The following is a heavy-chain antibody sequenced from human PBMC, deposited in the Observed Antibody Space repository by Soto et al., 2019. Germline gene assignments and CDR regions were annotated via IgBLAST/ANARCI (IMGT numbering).Heavy chain of an antibody. CDR3: ASLCYYDSSGYLYYLDD. CDR2: IYNSGST. CDR1: GGSISSGGYY. Sequence: PSETLSLTCTVSGGSISSGGYYWSWIRQHPGKGLEWIGYIYNSGSTYYNPSLKSRVTISADTSKNQFSLKLSSVTAADTAVYYCASLCYYDSSGYLYYLDDWGQGSLVTVSS. V-gene: IGHV4-31*03. D-gene: IGHD3-22*01. J-gene: IGHJ4*02.